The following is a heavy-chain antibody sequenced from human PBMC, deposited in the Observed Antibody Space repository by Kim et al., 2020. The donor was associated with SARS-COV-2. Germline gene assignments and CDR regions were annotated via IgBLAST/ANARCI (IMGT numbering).Heavy chain of an antibody. CDR1: GGSISSGGYY. CDR2: IYYSGST. Sequence: SETLSLTCTVSGGSISSGGYYWSWIRQHPGKGLEWIGYIYYSGSTYYNPSLKSRVTISVDTSKNQFSLKLSSVTAADTAVYYCARGLLDGPTTWDYWGQGTLVTVSS. J-gene: IGHJ4*02. V-gene: IGHV4-31*03. D-gene: IGHD4-17*01. CDR3: ARGLLDGPTTWDY.